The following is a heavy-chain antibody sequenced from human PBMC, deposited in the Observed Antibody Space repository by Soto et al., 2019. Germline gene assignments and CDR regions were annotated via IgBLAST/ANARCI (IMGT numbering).Heavy chain of an antibody. V-gene: IGHV1-69*13. Sequence: SVKVSCKAPGGTFSSYAISWVRQAPGQGLEWMGGIIPIFGTANYAQKFQGRVTITADESTSTAYMELSSLRSEDTAVYYCARRAGYCSSTSCFTPSNWFDPWRQGTLVTVSS. CDR2: IIPIFGTA. CDR3: ARRAGYCSSTSCFTPSNWFDP. J-gene: IGHJ5*02. D-gene: IGHD2-2*01. CDR1: GGTFSSYA.